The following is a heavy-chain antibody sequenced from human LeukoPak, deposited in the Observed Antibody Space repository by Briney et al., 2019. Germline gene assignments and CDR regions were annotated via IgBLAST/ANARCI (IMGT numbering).Heavy chain of an antibody. D-gene: IGHD6-13*01. Sequence: GASVKVSCKASGYTFSDYAMHWVRQAPGQRFGWMGWIDAGNGDTRYSQKFQGRVTITRDTSTSTVYMELSSLRSEDTAVYYCARDLARSEYSSSWNDYWGQGTLVTVSS. CDR1: GYTFSDYA. V-gene: IGHV1-3*01. CDR3: ARDLARSEYSSSWNDY. CDR2: IDAGNGDT. J-gene: IGHJ4*02.